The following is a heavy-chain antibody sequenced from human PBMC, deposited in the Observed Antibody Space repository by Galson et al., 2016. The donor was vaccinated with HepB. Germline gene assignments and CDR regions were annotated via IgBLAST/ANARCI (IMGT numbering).Heavy chain of an antibody. CDR1: GFRFSGHG. J-gene: IGHJ4*02. CDR2: ISYHGIDK. D-gene: IGHD1-7*01. Sequence: SLRPSCAASGFRFSGHGLHWVRQAPGKGLEWAGIISYHGIDKYISDSVKGRLSISRDNSRNTLYLQMNSLRPEDTAVYYCAKGGDNWNFFDSCGQGTLVTVSS. V-gene: IGHV3-30*18. CDR3: AKGGDNWNFFDS.